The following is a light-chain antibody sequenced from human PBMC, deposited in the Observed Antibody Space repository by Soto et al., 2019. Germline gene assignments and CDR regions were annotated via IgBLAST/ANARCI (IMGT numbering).Light chain of an antibody. Sequence: EIVLTPSPATLSLSPVERANLSCRPSQSVSSYLAWYQQKPGQAPRLLIYDASNRATGIPARFSGSGSGTDFTLTISSLEPEDFAVYYCQQRSNWPLITFGQGTRLEIK. V-gene: IGKV3-11*01. CDR1: QSVSSY. CDR3: QQRSNWPLIT. J-gene: IGKJ5*01. CDR2: DAS.